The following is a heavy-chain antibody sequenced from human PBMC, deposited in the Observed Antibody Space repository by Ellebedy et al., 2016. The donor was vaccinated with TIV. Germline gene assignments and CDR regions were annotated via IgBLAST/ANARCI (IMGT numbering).Heavy chain of an antibody. CDR2: IYTSGST. CDR1: GGSINSYY. D-gene: IGHD3-10*01. V-gene: IGHV4-4*07. CDR3: ARHSTMVRGVMDV. Sequence: SETLSLTXTVSGGSINSYYWSWIRQPAGKGLEWIGRIYTSGSTNYNPSLKSRVTISVDTSKNQFSLKLSSVTAADTAVYYCARHSTMVRGVMDVWGQGTTVTVSS. J-gene: IGHJ6*02.